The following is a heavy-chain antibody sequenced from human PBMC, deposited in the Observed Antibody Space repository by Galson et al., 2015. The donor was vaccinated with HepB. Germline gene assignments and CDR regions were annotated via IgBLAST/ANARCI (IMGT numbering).Heavy chain of an antibody. CDR2: ISYDGSNE. J-gene: IGHJ6*02. V-gene: IGHV3-30*04. CDR3: ARDCWTWTQPNYGMDV. CDR1: GFTFSSYV. D-gene: IGHD5-18*01. Sequence: SLRLSCAASGFTFSSYVMHWVRQAPGKGLEWVADISYDGSNEYYADSVKGRFTISRDNSHNTLYMQMNSLRPEDTGVYYCARDCWTWTQPNYGMDVWGQGTTVTVSS.